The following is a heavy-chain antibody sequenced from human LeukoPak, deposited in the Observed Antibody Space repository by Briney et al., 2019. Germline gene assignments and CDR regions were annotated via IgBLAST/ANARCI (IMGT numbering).Heavy chain of an antibody. CDR3: AKGQRKYSSSWYDP. CDR2: ISGSGGST. V-gene: IGHV3-23*01. J-gene: IGHJ5*02. Sequence: GSLRLSCAASGFTFSSYAMSWVRQAPGKGLEWVSAISGSGGSTYYVDSVKGRFTISRDNSKNTLYLQMNSLRAEDTAVYYCAKGQRKYSSSWYDPWGQGTLVTVSS. CDR1: GFTFSSYA. D-gene: IGHD6-13*01.